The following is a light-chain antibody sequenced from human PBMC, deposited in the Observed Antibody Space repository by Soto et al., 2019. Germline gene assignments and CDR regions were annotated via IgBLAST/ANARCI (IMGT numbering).Light chain of an antibody. J-gene: IGKJ5*01. V-gene: IGKV3-15*01. CDR3: QQANSFPIT. CDR1: QSVSSN. CDR2: GAS. Sequence: EIVMTQSPATLSVSPGERATLSCRASQSVSSNLAWYQQKPGQAPRLLIYGASTRATGIPARFSGSGSGTEFTLTISSLQPEDFATYYCQQANSFPITFGQGTRREIK.